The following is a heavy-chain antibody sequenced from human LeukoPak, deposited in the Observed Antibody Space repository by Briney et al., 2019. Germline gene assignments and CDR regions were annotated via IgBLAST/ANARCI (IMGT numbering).Heavy chain of an antibody. D-gene: IGHD3-10*01. J-gene: IGHJ3*02. V-gene: IGHV4-4*07. Sequence: SETLSLTCTVSGGSISSYYWSWIRQPAGKGLEWIGRIYTSGSTNYNPSPKSRVTMSVDTSKNQFSLKLSSVTAADTAVYYCAIKGITYAFDIWGQGTMVTVSS. CDR1: GGSISSYY. CDR2: IYTSGST. CDR3: AIKGITYAFDI.